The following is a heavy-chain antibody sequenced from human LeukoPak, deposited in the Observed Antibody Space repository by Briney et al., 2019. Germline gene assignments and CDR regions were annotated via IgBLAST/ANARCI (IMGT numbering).Heavy chain of an antibody. J-gene: IGHJ4*02. V-gene: IGHV3-23*01. CDR1: GFTFSSSA. Sequence: GGSLRLSCAASGFTFSSSAMNWVRQAPGQGLEWVSFISVSGASTSYVDSVKGRFTISRDNSKNTLYLQVNSLRAEDTAVYFCAKAAEVYYFDYWGQGTLVTVSS. CDR3: AKAAEVYYFDY. D-gene: IGHD2-8*01. CDR2: ISVSGAST.